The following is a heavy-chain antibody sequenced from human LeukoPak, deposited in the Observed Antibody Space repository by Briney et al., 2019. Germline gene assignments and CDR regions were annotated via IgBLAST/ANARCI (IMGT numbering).Heavy chain of an antibody. J-gene: IGHJ5*02. V-gene: IGHV3-66*01. CDR1: GFTVSSSY. Sequence: GGSLRLSCAASGFTVSSSYMSWVRQAPGKGLEWVSVIYSGGSTYYADSVKGRFTISRDNSKNTLYLQMNSLGAEDTAVYYCARDQPRSGFDPWGQGTLVTVSS. CDR3: ARDQPRSGFDP. CDR2: IYSGGST.